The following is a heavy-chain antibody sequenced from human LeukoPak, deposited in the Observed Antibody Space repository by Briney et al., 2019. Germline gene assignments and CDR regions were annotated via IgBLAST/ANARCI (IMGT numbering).Heavy chain of an antibody. Sequence: SETLSLTCTVSGDSITNHYWSWYRQPPGQGLEWIGYIYYSGNTNYNPSLKSRITISVDKSKNQFSLKLRSVTAADTAVYYCARMKGDYWGQGTLVTVSS. J-gene: IGHJ4*02. CDR3: ARMKGDY. CDR2: IYYSGNT. V-gene: IGHV4-59*11. CDR1: GDSITNHY.